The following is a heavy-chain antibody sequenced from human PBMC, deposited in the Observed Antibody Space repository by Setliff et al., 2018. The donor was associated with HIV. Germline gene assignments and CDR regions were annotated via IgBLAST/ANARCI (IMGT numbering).Heavy chain of an antibody. J-gene: IGHJ4*02. CDR2: INTNTGNP. Sequence: GASVKVSCKASGYTFTSYAMNWVRQAPGQGLEWMGWINTNTGNPTYAQGFTGRFVFSLDTSVSTAYLKISSLKAEDTAVYYCARDGLYCSDGSCYSGGRGGDCWGQGTLVTVSS. V-gene: IGHV7-4-1*02. CDR1: GYTFTSYA. D-gene: IGHD2-15*01. CDR3: ARDGLYCSDGSCYSGGRGGDC.